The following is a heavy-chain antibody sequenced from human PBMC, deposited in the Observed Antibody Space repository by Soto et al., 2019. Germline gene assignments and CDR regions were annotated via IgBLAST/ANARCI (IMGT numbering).Heavy chain of an antibody. Sequence: PSETLSLPCYVSGGSITRGPSSWTWDRQPPGKGLEWIAYISHSGSTYYNPSLKGRVTVSVDRSKNQFSLKLDSVSAADTAIYYCVRESAPSGPNYFDTWGPGTLVTVAS. J-gene: IGHJ5*02. V-gene: IGHV4-30-2*01. CDR3: VRESAPSGPNYFDT. CDR2: ISHSGST. CDR1: GGSITRGPSS. D-gene: IGHD6-13*01.